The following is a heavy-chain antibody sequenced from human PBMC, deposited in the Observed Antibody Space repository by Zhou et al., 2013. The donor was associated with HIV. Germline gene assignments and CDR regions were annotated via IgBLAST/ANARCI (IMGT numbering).Heavy chain of an antibody. CDR2: ISAYNGNT. V-gene: IGHV1-18*01. CDR3: ARSLRDNGVYGY. J-gene: IGHJ4*02. Sequence: QVHLVQSGAEVKKAGSSVRVSCKTAGGTFNSNGVSWVRHAPGQGLEWMGWISAYNGNTNYAQKLQGRVTMTTDTSTSTAYMELRSLRSDDTAVYYCARSLRDNGVYGYWGQGTLVTVSS. D-gene: IGHD2-8*01. CDR1: GGTFNSNG.